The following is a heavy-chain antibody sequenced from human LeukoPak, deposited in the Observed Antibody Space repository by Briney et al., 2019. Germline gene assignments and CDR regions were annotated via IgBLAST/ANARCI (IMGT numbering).Heavy chain of an antibody. J-gene: IGHJ4*02. CDR2: IYYSGST. D-gene: IGHD1-26*01. Sequence: PSETLSLTCTVSGDSISRSSYYWGWIRQPPGKGLEWIGSIYYSGSTYYNPSLKSRVTISVDTSKSQLSLKLSSVTAADTALYYCARRESGRGFDYWGQGTLGTISS. CDR3: ARRESGRGFDY. CDR1: GDSISRSSYY. V-gene: IGHV4-39*01.